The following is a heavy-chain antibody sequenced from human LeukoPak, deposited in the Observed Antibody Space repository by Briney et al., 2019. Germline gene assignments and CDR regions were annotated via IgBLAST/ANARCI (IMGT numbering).Heavy chain of an antibody. Sequence: GGSLRLSCAASGFTFSSYAMHWVRQAPGKGLEWVAVISYDGSNKYYADSVKGRFTISRDNSKNTLYLQMNSLRAEDTAVYYCAKGHFWSGGVYYFDYWGQGTLVTVSS. J-gene: IGHJ4*02. CDR2: ISYDGSNK. D-gene: IGHD3-3*02. CDR3: AKGHFWSGGVYYFDY. V-gene: IGHV3-30*07. CDR1: GFTFSSYA.